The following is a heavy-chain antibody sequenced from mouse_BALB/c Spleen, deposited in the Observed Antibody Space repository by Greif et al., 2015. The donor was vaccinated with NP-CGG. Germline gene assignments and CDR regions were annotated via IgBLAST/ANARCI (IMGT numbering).Heavy chain of an antibody. CDR3: ARENYDYSWFAY. D-gene: IGHD2-4*01. V-gene: IGHV5-4*02. J-gene: IGHJ3*01. CDR2: ISDGGSYT. Sequence: EVKLVESGGGLVKPGGSLKLSCAASGFTFSDYYMYWVRQTPEKRLEWVATISDGGSYTYYPDSVKGRFTISRDNAKNNLYLQMSSLKSEDTAMYYCARENYDYSWFAYWGQGTLVTVSA. CDR1: GFTFSDYY.